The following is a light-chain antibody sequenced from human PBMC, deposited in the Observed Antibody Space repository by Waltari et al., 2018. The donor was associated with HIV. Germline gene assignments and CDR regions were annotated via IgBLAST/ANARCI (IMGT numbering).Light chain of an antibody. CDR2: SNN. J-gene: IGLJ3*02. V-gene: IGLV1-44*01. Sequence: QFVLTQPPSASVTPGQRVTISCYGSSSTLGRNPVSWYQQRPGTAPKLLIYSNNQRPSGVPDRFSGSKSGTSASLAISGLQSEDEADYYCAAWDDSLNGWVFGGGTKLTVL. CDR1: SSTLGRNP. CDR3: AAWDDSLNGWV.